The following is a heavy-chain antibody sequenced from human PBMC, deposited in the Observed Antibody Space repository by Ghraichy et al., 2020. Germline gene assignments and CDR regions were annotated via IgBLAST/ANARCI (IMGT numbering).Heavy chain of an antibody. V-gene: IGHV3-23*01. J-gene: IGHJ4*02. CDR2: ITGSGSDS. D-gene: IGHD4-17*01. Sequence: ETLRLSCKASGFTFSSYVMSWVRQAPGKGLEWVSAITGSGSDSYYADSVRGRFTISRDNTKNTLYLQMSSLRAEDAAIYYCAKYDYGALWGQGTLVTVS. CDR3: AKYDYGAL. CDR1: GFTFSSYV.